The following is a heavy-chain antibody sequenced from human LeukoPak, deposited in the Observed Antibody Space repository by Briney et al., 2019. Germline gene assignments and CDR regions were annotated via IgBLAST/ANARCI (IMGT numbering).Heavy chain of an antibody. D-gene: IGHD2-2*01. CDR2: IRYDGSNK. Sequence: GGSLRLSCAASGFTFSSYGMHWVRQAPGKGLEWVAFIRYDGSNKNYANSVKGRFTISRDDSKNTLYLHMNSLRPGDTAVYYCAKDRIILPAATSFDSWGQGTLVTVSS. CDR3: AKDRIILPAATSFDS. J-gene: IGHJ4*02. V-gene: IGHV3-30*02. CDR1: GFTFSSYG.